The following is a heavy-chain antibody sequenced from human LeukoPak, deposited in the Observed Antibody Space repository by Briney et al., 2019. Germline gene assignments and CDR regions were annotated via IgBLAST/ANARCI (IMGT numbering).Heavy chain of an antibody. V-gene: IGHV4-38-2*01. Sequence: SETLSLTCAVSGCSISSGYYWGWIRQPPGKGLEWIGSIYHSGSTYYNPSLKSRVTISVDTSKNQFSLKLSSVTAADTAVYYCARLVVVPADYYYYMDVWGKGTTVTVSS. J-gene: IGHJ6*03. CDR2: IYHSGST. CDR1: GCSISSGYY. CDR3: ARLVVVPADYYYYMDV. D-gene: IGHD2-2*01.